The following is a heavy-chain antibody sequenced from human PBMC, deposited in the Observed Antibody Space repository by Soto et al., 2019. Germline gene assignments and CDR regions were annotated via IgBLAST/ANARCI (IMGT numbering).Heavy chain of an antibody. CDR3: AGRGTTVHHNWIDP. Sequence: GESLQISCQGSWYSFSNYWIAWVRQMPGKGLEWMGMIYPGDSDTRYSPSFQGQVTISADKSISTAYLQWGSLKASDTAMYYGAGRGTTVHHNWIDPWGK. D-gene: IGHD4-17*01. CDR2: IYPGDSDT. J-gene: IGHJ5*02. CDR1: WYSFSNYW. V-gene: IGHV5-51*01.